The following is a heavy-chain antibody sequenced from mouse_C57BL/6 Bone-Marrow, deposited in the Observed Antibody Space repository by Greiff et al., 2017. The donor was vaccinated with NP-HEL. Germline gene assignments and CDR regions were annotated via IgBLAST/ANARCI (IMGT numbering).Heavy chain of an antibody. CDR3: ARPGNSYSFDY. J-gene: IGHJ2*01. CDR2: IWWDDDK. Sequence: QVTLKVSGPGILQPSQTLSLTCSFSGFSLSTFGMGVGWIRQPSGKGLEWLAPIWWDDDKYYNPALKSRLTISKDTSKNQMYLTIATVDTAATATYYCARPGNSYSFDYWGQGTALTVSS. V-gene: IGHV8-8*01. D-gene: IGHD2-1*01. CDR1: GFSLSTFGMG.